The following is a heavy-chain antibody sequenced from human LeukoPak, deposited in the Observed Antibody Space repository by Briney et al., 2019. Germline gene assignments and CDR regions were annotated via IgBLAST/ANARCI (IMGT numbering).Heavy chain of an antibody. D-gene: IGHD6-19*01. J-gene: IGHJ4*02. Sequence: SETLSLTCAVSGGSISGSNWWSWVRQPPGQGLEWIGEIYHSGSTNYNPSLKSRVTISVDKSKNQFSLKLSSVTAADTAVYYCARDGAVAGHFDYWGQGTLVTVSS. CDR3: ARDGAVAGHFDY. V-gene: IGHV4-4*02. CDR2: IYHSGST. CDR1: GGSISGSNW.